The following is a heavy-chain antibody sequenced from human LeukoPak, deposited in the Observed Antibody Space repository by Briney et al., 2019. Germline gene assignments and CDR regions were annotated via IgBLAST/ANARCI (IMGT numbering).Heavy chain of an antibody. CDR2: ISSRSDSV. J-gene: IGHJ4*02. CDR1: GFTFSTYG. CDR3: ARGRGGSW. Sequence: PGGSLRLSCAASGFTFSTYGMNWVRQAPGKRLEWVSYISSRSDSVYYADSVKGRFTISRDNAENSLYLQMNSLRAEDTAVYYCARGRGGSWWGQGTLVTVSS. V-gene: IGHV3-48*04. D-gene: IGHD1-26*01.